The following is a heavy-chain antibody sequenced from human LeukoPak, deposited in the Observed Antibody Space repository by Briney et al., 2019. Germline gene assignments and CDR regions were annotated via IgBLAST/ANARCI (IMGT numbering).Heavy chain of an antibody. J-gene: IGHJ4*02. V-gene: IGHV4-31*03. CDR3: ARAGPDFWSGYYPC. CDR1: GGSISSGGYY. Sequence: SETLSLTCTVSGGSISSGGYYWSWIRQHPGKGLEWIGYIYYSGSTYYNPSLKSRVTISVDTSKNQFSLKLSSVTAADTAVYYCARAGPDFWSGYYPCWGQGTLVTVSS. D-gene: IGHD3-3*01. CDR2: IYYSGST.